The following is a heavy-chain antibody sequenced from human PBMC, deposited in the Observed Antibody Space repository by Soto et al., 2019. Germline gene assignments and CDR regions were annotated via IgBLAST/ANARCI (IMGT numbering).Heavy chain of an antibody. V-gene: IGHV3-66*01. Sequence: PGGSLRLSCAASGFTVSSNYMSWVRQAPGKGLEWVSVIYSGRSTYYADSVKGRFTISRDNSKNTLYLQMNSLRAEDTAVYYCASASRGIAVAGPWNWFDPRGQGTLVTVSS. CDR3: ASASRGIAVAGPWNWFDP. CDR1: GFTVSSNY. D-gene: IGHD6-19*01. CDR2: IYSGRST. J-gene: IGHJ5*02.